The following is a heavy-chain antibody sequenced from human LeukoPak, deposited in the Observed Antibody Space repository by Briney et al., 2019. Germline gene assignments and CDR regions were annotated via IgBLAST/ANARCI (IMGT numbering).Heavy chain of an antibody. CDR1: GGSISSYY. CDR2: IYYSGST. D-gene: IGHD5-18*01. CDR3: ARGGRGYSYGYQLDY. Sequence: SETLSLTCTVSGGSISSYYWNWIRQPPGKGLEWIGYIYYSGSTNYNPSLKSRVTISVDTSKNQFSLKLSSVTAADRAVYYCARGGRGYSYGYQLDYWGQGTLVTVSS. V-gene: IGHV4-59*01. J-gene: IGHJ4*02.